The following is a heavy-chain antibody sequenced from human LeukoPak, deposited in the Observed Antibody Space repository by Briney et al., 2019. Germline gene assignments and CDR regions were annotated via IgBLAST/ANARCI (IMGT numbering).Heavy chain of an antibody. D-gene: IGHD2-15*01. Sequence: SETPSLTCTVSSDSISTYYWSWIRQPAGKGLEWIGRIYTSGSTNYNPSLKSRVTMSVDTSKNQFSLKLSSVTAADTAVYYCARDVEARSPGGYYYYYMDVWGKGTTVTVSS. J-gene: IGHJ6*03. V-gene: IGHV4-4*07. CDR3: ARDVEARSPGGYYYYYMDV. CDR2: IYTSGST. CDR1: SDSISTYY.